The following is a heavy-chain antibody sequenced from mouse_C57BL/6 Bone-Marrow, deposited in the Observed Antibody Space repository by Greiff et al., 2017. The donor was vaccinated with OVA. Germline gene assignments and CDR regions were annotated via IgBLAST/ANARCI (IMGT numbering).Heavy chain of an antibody. CDR3: ERDSSGYVGYAMDY. CDR2: IDPSDSYT. Sequence: VQLQQSGAELVKPGASVKLSCKASGYTFTSYWMQWVKQRPGQGLEWIGEIDPSDSYTNYNQKFKGKATLTVDTSSSTAYMQLSSLTSEDSAVYYCERDSSGYVGYAMDYWGQGTSVTVSS. D-gene: IGHD3-2*02. V-gene: IGHV1-50*01. J-gene: IGHJ4*01. CDR1: GYTFTSYW.